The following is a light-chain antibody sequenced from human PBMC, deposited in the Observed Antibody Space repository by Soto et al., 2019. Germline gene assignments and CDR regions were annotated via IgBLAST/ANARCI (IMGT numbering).Light chain of an antibody. CDR1: SSDVGGYNY. J-gene: IGLJ1*01. CDR2: EVS. CDR3: SSYAGSNNV. Sequence: QSALSQPPSASGSPEQSVTISCTGTSSDVGGYNYVSWYQQHPGKAPKLMIYEVSKRPSGVPDRFSGSKSGNTASLTVSGLQAEDEADYYCSSYAGSNNVFGTGTKLTV. V-gene: IGLV2-8*01.